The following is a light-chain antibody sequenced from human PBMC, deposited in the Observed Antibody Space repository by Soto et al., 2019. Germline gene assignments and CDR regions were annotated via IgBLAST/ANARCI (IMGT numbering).Light chain of an antibody. CDR3: TSYSSSSTFYV. J-gene: IGLJ1*01. CDR1: SSDIGGYYY. CDR2: QVT. Sequence: QSALSQPASVSGSPGQSITISCSGTSSDIGGYYYVSWYQHHPGRAPKLMIYQVTNRPSGVSNRLSGSKSGNTASLTISGLQAEDEADYYCTSYSSSSTFYVFGSGTKVTV. V-gene: IGLV2-14*01.